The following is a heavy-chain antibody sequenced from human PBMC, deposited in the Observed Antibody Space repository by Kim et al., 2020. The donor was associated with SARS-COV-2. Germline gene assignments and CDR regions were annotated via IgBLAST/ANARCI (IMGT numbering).Heavy chain of an antibody. CDR2: IYYSGST. D-gene: IGHD1-26*01. V-gene: IGHV4-59*01. Sequence: SETLSLTCTVSGGSISSYYWSWIRQPPGKGLEWIGYIYYSGSTNYNTSLKSRVTISVDTYKNQSSLQQISVTAADTAAFYCAMGVDYWGQGTLATVSS. CDR3: AMGVDY. J-gene: IGHJ4*02. CDR1: GGSISSYY.